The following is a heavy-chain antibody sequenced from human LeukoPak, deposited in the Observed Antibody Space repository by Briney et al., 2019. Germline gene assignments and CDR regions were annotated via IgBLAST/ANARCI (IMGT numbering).Heavy chain of an antibody. D-gene: IGHD2-15*01. CDR1: GGSISSYY. V-gene: IGHV4-59*08. Sequence: SETLSLTCTVSGGSISSYYWSWIRQPPGKGLEWIGYIYYNGTSNYSPSLKSRVTISLDTSMQQFSLKLSSVTAADTAVYYCARRGSGLAWFDPWGQGTLVTVSS. CDR2: IYYNGTS. CDR3: ARRGSGLAWFDP. J-gene: IGHJ5*02.